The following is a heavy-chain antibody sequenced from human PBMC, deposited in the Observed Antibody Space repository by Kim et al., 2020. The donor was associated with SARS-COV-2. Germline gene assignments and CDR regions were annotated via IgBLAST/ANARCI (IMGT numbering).Heavy chain of an antibody. D-gene: IGHD3-10*01. CDR3: AKDGSGSYYAPIDY. V-gene: IGHV3-23*01. J-gene: IGHJ4*02. Sequence: ADPVKGRFTNSKDNAKNTLYLQMNSLRAEDTAVYYCAKDGSGSYYAPIDYWGQGTLVTVSS.